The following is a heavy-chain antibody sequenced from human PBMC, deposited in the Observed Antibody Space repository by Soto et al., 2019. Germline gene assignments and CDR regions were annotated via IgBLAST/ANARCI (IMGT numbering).Heavy chain of an antibody. CDR1: GFSFSVYG. D-gene: IGHD2-15*01. J-gene: IGHJ4*02. CDR2: IWYDASKQ. V-gene: IGHV3-33*01. Sequence: ESGGGVVQPGRSLRLSCETSGFSFSVYGMHWVRQAPGKGLEWVAVIWYDASKQFYAASVEGRFTISRDNSKAILYHQMNSLRAEDTAVYYCAAWAEGATEVHWGQGTLVTVSS. CDR3: AAWAEGATEVH.